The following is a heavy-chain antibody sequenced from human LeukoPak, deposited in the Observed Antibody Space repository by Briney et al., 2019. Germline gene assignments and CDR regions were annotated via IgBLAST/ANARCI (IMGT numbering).Heavy chain of an antibody. Sequence: GGSLRLSCAAFGFTFNIYTMNWVRQAPGKGLEWVSSISYSGGNTYYADSVRGRFTISRDNSQNTVFLQMNSLRVEDTAAYYCVATFTIFGVVSTIEWGQGTLVTVSP. CDR3: VATFTIFGVVSTIE. J-gene: IGHJ4*02. V-gene: IGHV3-23*01. D-gene: IGHD3-3*01. CDR2: ISYSGGNT. CDR1: GFTFNIYT.